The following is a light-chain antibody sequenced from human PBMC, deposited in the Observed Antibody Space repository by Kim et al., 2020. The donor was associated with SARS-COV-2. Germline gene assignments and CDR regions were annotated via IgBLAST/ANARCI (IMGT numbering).Light chain of an antibody. CDR1: GLWSCC. J-gene: IGLJ2*01. Sequence: ALGEAVGVKGEGEGLWSCCAGWYQQEPGEGPVLVIYGKNNRPAGIGDRLSGSSSGNTASLTITGAQGEDEADECGSSRDSSGNDVVFGGGTQLTVL. CDR3: SSRDSSGNDVV. CDR2: GKN. V-gene: IGLV3-19*01.